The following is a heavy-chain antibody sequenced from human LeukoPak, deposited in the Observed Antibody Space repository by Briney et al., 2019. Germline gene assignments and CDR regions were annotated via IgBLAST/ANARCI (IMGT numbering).Heavy chain of an antibody. Sequence: EPSETLSLTVAVRGGGFRGYYWSWMRQPPGKGLEWIGEINHSGSTNYNPSLKSRVTISVDTSKNQFSLKLSSVTAEDTAVYYCARAHDFLNAFDIWGQGTMVTVSS. CDR1: GGGFRGYY. J-gene: IGHJ3*02. V-gene: IGHV4-34*01. CDR2: INHSGST. D-gene: IGHD2-21*02. CDR3: ARAHDFLNAFDI.